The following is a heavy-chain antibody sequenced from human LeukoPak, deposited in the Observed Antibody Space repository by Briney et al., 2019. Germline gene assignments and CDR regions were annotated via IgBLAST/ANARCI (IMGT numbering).Heavy chain of an antibody. CDR2: INPNSGGT. CDR3: ARDGIVLLPPAIWSIESGYESDSYYYMDV. CDR1: GYTFTGYY. Sequence: ASVKVSCKASGYTFTGYYMHWVRQAPGQGLEWMGWINPNSGGTNYAQKFQGRVTMTRDTSISTAYMELSRLRSDDTAVYYCARDGIVLLPPAIWSIESGYESDSYYYMDVWGKGTTVTVSS. J-gene: IGHJ6*03. D-gene: IGHD2-2*01. V-gene: IGHV1-2*02.